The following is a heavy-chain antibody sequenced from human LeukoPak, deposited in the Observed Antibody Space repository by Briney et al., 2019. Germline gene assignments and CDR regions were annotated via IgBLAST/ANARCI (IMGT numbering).Heavy chain of an antibody. CDR3: ARYDSSGYFKNWFDP. J-gene: IGHJ5*02. Sequence: SETLSLTCTVSGGSIRTNSYYWDWIRQPPGKGPEWIGSVYYSGSTYSNPTLKSRVTMSVDASKNQFSLKLSSVTAADTAVYCCARYDSSGYFKNWFDPWGQGTLVTVSS. CDR1: GGSIRTNSYY. D-gene: IGHD3-22*01. CDR2: VYYSGST. V-gene: IGHV4-39*01.